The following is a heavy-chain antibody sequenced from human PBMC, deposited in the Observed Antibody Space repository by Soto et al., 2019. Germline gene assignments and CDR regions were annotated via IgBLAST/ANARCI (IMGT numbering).Heavy chain of an antibody. CDR2: VYHSGNT. D-gene: IGHD4-17*01. J-gene: IGHJ5*02. CDR1: GGSISGYY. V-gene: IGHV4-59*12. Sequence: SETLSLTCTVSGGSISGYYWTWIRQAPGKGLEWIGNVYHSGNTNYNPSLQSRVPMSVATSRNQFSLNLASVTAADTAVYYCAKASLTIYGEDVTHWWFDPWGQGTLVTVSS. CDR3: AKASLTIYGEDVTHWWFDP.